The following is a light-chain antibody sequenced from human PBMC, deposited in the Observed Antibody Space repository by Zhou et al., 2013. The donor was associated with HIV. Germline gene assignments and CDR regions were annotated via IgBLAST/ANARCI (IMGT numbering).Light chain of an antibody. CDR1: QSISNY. CDR2: GAS. V-gene: IGKV1-39*01. CDR3: QQFNSYPQT. J-gene: IGKJ5*01. Sequence: DIQMTQSPSSLSASVGDRVTITCRASQSISNYLNWYQQKPGKAPKVLIYGASTLQSGVPSRFSGSGSGTDFTLTITSLQPEDFATYYCQQFNSYPQTFGQGTRLEIK.